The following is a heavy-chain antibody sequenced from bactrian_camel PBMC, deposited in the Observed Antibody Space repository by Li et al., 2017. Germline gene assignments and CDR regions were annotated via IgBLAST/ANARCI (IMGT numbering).Heavy chain of an antibody. CDR3: AADFRDLCGTWSPFDFAY. CDR1: GSTFNNYC. D-gene: IGHD6*01. J-gene: IGHJ6*01. CDR2: IYTGDGST. Sequence: VQLVESGGSSVQTGGSQELSCVGSGSTFNNYCMGWFRQAPGEEREGVAIIYTGDGSTVYADSVKGRFTISRDNAEYTVDLRMSSLKPDDTAMYYCAADFRDLCGTWSPFDFAYRGHGTQVTVS. V-gene: IGHV3S31*01.